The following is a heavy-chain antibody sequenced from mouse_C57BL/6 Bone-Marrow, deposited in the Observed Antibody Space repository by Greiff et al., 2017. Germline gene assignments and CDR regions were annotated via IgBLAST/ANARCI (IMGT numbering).Heavy chain of an antibody. V-gene: IGHV5-6*01. CDR3: ARQQLGRLAY. J-gene: IGHJ3*01. CDR1: GFTFSSYG. CDR2: ISSGGSYT. D-gene: IGHD4-1*02. Sequence: EVQLVESGGDLVKPGGSLKLSCAASGFTFSSYGMSWVRQTPDKRLEWVATISSGGSYTYYPDSVKGRFTISRDNAKNTLYLQMSSLKSEDTAMXDCARQQLGRLAYWGQGTLVTVSA.